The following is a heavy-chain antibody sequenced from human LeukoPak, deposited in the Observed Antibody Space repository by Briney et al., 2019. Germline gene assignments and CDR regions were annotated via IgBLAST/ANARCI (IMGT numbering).Heavy chain of an antibody. CDR2: ISGSGDAI. V-gene: IGHV3-11*04. D-gene: IGHD3-10*01. Sequence: GGSLRLSCAASGFTVSSNYMSWIRQAPGKGLEWVSYISGSGDAIYYADSVKGRFTVSRDNTKNSVSLQMNTLRVEDTAVYYCAAGWGGELRYFDDWGQGTLVTVSS. CDR3: AAGWGGELRYFDD. CDR1: GFTVSSNY. J-gene: IGHJ4*02.